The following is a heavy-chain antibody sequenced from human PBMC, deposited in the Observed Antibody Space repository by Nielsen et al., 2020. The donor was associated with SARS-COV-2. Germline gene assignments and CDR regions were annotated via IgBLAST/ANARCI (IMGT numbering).Heavy chain of an antibody. CDR2: MNPNSGNT. Sequence: ASVKVSCKASGYTFTSYDINWVRQATGQGLEWMGWMNPNSGNTGYAQKFQGRVTMTRNTSISTAYLELSSLRSEDTAVYYCARGGSSLGANLEDPWGQGTLVIVSS. V-gene: IGHV1-8*01. D-gene: IGHD3-10*01. CDR3: ARGGSSLGANLEDP. J-gene: IGHJ5*02. CDR1: GYTFTSYD.